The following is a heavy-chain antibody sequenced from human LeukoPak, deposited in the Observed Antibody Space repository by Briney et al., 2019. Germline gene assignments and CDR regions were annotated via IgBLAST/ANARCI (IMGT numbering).Heavy chain of an antibody. CDR3: ARVRIAAAGTLGN. CDR1: GYTFTGYY. V-gene: IGHV1-2*02. J-gene: IGHJ4*02. D-gene: IGHD6-13*01. CDR2: INPNSGGT. Sequence: GASVKVSCKASGYTFTGYYMHWVRQAPGQGLEWMGWINPNSGGTNYAQKFQGRVTMTRDAFISTAYMELSRLRSDDTAVYYCARVRIAAAGTLGNWGQGTLVTVSS.